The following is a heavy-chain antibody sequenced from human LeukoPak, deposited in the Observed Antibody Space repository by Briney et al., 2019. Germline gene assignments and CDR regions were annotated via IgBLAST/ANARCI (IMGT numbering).Heavy chain of an antibody. J-gene: IGHJ4*02. Sequence: SETLSLTCTVSGGSLSSYYWSWIRQLPGKGLEWIGYIYYSGNTNYNPSLKSRVTISVDTSKNQFSLKLSSVTAADTAVYYCASGVRGYYFYDCWGQGTLVTVSS. V-gene: IGHV4-59*01. CDR2: IYYSGNT. CDR3: ASGVRGYYFYDC. CDR1: GGSLSSYY. D-gene: IGHD2/OR15-2a*01.